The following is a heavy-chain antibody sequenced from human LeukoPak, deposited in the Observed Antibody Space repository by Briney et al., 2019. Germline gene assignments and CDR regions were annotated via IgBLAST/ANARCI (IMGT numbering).Heavy chain of an antibody. V-gene: IGHV4-61*08. CDR3: ASKSTDHGELRFDY. D-gene: IGHD4-17*01. CDR1: GGSISSGGYH. J-gene: IGHJ4*02. Sequence: SETLSLTCTVSGGSISSGGYHWSWIRQHPGKGLEWIGYIYYTGTTNYNPSLKSRVTISVDTSKNQFSLKVNSVTAADTGVYYCASKSTDHGELRFDYWGQGTLVTVSS. CDR2: IYYTGTT.